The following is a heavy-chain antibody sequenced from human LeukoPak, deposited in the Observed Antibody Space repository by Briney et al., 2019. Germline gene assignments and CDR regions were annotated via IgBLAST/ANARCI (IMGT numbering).Heavy chain of an antibody. V-gene: IGHV4-34*01. D-gene: IGHD3-10*01. CDR1: GGSFRGYY. CDR3: ARATTRILF. J-gene: IGHJ4*02. Sequence: SETLSLTCAVYGGSFRGYYWSWIRQPPGKGLEWIGEINHSGSTNYNPSLKSRVTISVDTSKNQFSLKLSSVTAADTAVYYCARATTRILFWGQGTLVTVSS. CDR2: INHSGST.